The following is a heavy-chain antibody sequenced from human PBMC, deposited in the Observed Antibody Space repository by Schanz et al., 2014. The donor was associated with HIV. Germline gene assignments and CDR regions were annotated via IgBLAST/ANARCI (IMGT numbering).Heavy chain of an antibody. CDR3: AREYYSRNWNWFDP. J-gene: IGHJ5*02. V-gene: IGHV3-33*08. CDR1: GFTFRNFG. Sequence: VRLLESGGGSVQPGGSLRLSCAASGFTFRNFGMHWVRQAPGKGLEWVAVIWYDGTNIDYADSVKGRFTVSRDNSKNMLYLQMNSLRAEDTAVYYCAREYYSRNWNWFDPWGQGTLVTVSS. CDR2: IWYDGTNI. D-gene: IGHD6-13*01.